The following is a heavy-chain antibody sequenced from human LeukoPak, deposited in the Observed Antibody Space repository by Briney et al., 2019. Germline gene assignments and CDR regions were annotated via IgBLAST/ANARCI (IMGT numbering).Heavy chain of an antibody. CDR1: GXTFSDYY. CDR3: ARDNSWRYGDYGGFFDY. J-gene: IGHJ4*02. Sequence: GGSLRLSCAASGXTFSDYYMSWIRQAPGKGLEWVSYISSSSSYTNYADSVKGRFTISRDNAKNSLYLQMNSLRAEDTAVYYCARDNSWRYGDYGGFFDYWGQGTLVTVSS. CDR2: ISSSSSYT. V-gene: IGHV3-11*05. D-gene: IGHD4-17*01.